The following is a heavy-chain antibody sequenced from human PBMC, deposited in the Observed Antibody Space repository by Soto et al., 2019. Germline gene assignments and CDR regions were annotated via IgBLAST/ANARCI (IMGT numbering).Heavy chain of an antibody. D-gene: IGHD6-13*01. CDR3: ARELAAAGSFDY. V-gene: IGHV3-23*01. J-gene: IGHJ4*02. Sequence: EVQLLESGGDLVQPGGSLRLSCVASGFTFGSRAMSWVRQAPGEGLEWVSTITDTGGDTKYADSVRGRFTISRDNAKNSLYLQMNSLRAEDTAVYYCARELAAAGSFDYWGQGTLVTVSS. CDR2: ITDTGGDT. CDR1: GFTFGSRA.